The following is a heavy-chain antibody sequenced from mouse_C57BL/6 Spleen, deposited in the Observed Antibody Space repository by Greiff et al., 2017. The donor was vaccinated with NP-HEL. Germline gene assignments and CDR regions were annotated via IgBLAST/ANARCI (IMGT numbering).Heavy chain of an antibody. CDR2: ISSGSSTI. J-gene: IGHJ2*01. V-gene: IGHV5-17*01. CDR1: GFTFSDYG. CDR3: AREDYGSSSLFDY. Sequence: EVQLVESGGGLVKPGGSLKLSCAASGFTFSDYGMHWVRQAPEKGLEWVAYISSGSSTIYYADTVKGRFTISRDNAKNTLFLQMTSLRSEDTAMYYCAREDYGSSSLFDYWGQGTTLTVSS. D-gene: IGHD1-1*01.